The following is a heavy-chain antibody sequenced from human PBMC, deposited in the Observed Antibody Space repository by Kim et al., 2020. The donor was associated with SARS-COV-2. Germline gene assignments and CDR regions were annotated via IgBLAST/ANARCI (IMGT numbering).Heavy chain of an antibody. CDR3: AKGRVPAAATYHYYYYYGMDV. V-gene: IGHV3-30*18. CDR1: GFTFSSYG. Sequence: GGSLRLSCAASGFTFSSYGMHWVRQAPGKGLEWVAVISYDGSNKYYADSVKGRFTISRDNSKNTLYLQMNSLRAEDTAVYYCAKGRVPAAATYHYYYYYGMDVWGQGTTVTVSS. J-gene: IGHJ6*02. D-gene: IGHD2-2*01. CDR2: ISYDGSNK.